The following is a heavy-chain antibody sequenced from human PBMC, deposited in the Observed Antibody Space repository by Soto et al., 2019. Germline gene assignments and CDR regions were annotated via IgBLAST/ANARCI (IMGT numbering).Heavy chain of an antibody. CDR2: IKKDGSTQ. Sequence: EVQLVESGGGLVQPGGSLRLSCAASGFIFSDCWMGWVRQAPGKGLEWVANIKKDGSTQYYVGSVRGRFTISRDNAKNLLDLQMNYLRVEYTAVYYCARHGDYVFDYWGQGTLVTASS. J-gene: IGHJ4*02. CDR3: ARHGDYVFDY. CDR1: GFIFSDCW. D-gene: IGHD4-17*01. V-gene: IGHV3-7*02.